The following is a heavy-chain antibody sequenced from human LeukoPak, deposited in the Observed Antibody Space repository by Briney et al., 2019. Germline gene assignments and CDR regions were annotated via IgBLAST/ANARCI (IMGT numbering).Heavy chain of an antibody. CDR3: ARGGDSSSWYEGHDAFDI. D-gene: IGHD6-13*01. J-gene: IGHJ3*02. CDR1: GGSMSSYY. V-gene: IGHV4-59*12. CDR2: IYHSGST. Sequence: PSETLSLTCSVSGGSMSSYYWSWIRQSPGKGLEWIGYIYHSGSTDYNSSLKSRVTISEDTSKKQFSLKVSSVTATDAAVYYCARGGDSSSWYEGHDAFDIWGQGTMVTVSS.